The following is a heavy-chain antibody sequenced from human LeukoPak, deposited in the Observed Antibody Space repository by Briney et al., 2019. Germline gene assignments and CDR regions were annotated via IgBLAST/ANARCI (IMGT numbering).Heavy chain of an antibody. J-gene: IGHJ4*02. CDR1: GGSFSGYY. D-gene: IGHD1-26*01. V-gene: IGHV4-34*01. CDR3: AKSGGYGLIDY. Sequence: SETLSLTCAVYGGSFSGYYWSWIRQPPGKGLEWIGEINHSGSTNYNPSLKSRVAISVDTSKNQFSLKLSSVTAADTAVYYCAKSGGYGLIDYWGQGTLVTVSS. CDR2: INHSGST.